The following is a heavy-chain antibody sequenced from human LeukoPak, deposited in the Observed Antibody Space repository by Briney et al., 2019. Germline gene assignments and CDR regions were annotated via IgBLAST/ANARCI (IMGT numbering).Heavy chain of an antibody. J-gene: IGHJ4*02. V-gene: IGHV3-23*01. CDR2: ISGSGGDT. CDR1: GFIFSNYA. Sequence: PGRSLRLSCAASGFIFSNYAMSWVRQAPRKGLECVSVISGSGGDTYYADSVKGRFTISRDNSKNTLHLQMNSLRAEDTAVYYCASHLWRDLLWFGEGYYLGNWGQGTLVTVSS. CDR3: ASHLWRDLLWFGEGYYLGN. D-gene: IGHD3-10*01.